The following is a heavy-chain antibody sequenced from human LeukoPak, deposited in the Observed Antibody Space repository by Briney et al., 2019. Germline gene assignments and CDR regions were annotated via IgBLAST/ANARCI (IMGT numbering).Heavy chain of an antibody. CDR2: FDPEDGET. CDR3: ATVWYRSGRGSYQYYFDY. J-gene: IGHJ4*02. D-gene: IGHD3-16*02. Sequence: ASVKFSCKVSGYTLTELSMHWVRQAPGKGLEWMGGFDPEDGETIYAQKFQGRVTMTEDTSTDTAYMELSSLRSEDTAVYYCATVWYRSGRGSYQYYFDYWGQGTLVTVSS. V-gene: IGHV1-24*01. CDR1: GYTLTELS.